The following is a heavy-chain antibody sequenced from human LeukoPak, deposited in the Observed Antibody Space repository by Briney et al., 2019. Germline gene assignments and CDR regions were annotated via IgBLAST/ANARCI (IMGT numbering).Heavy chain of an antibody. Sequence: SQTLSLTCTVSGGSISSGSYYWSWIRQPAGKGLEWIGRIYTSGSTNYNPSLKSRVTISVDTSRNQFSLKLSSVTAADTAVYYCARALDLVYYYYYMDVWGKGTTVTVSS. CDR1: GGSISSGSYY. CDR3: ARALDLVYYYYYMDV. V-gene: IGHV4-61*02. J-gene: IGHJ6*03. CDR2: IYTSGST. D-gene: IGHD3-9*01.